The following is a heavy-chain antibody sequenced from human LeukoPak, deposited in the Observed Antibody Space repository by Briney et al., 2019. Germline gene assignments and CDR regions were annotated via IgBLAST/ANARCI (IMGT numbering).Heavy chain of an antibody. CDR3: ARRPPRRSGSRSYYFDY. J-gene: IGHJ4*02. Sequence: SETLSLTCAVYGGSFSGYYWSWLRQPPGKGLEWIGEINHSGSTNYNPSLKSRVTISVDTSKNQFSLKLSSVTAADTAVYYCARRPPRRSGSRSYYFDYWGQGTLVTVSS. D-gene: IGHD3-10*01. V-gene: IGHV4-34*01. CDR2: INHSGST. CDR1: GGSFSGYY.